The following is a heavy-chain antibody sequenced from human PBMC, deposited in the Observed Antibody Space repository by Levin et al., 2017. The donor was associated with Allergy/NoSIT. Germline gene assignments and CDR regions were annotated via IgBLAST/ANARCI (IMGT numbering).Heavy chain of an antibody. CDR1: GGSISSSNW. D-gene: IGHD6-13*01. V-gene: IGHV4-4*02. J-gene: IGHJ3*02. CDR2: IYHSGST. CDR3: ARDPTGYSSSWYLDAFDI. Sequence: KTSETLSLTCAVSGGSISSSNWWSWVRQPPGKGLEWIGEIYHSGSTNYNPSLKSRVTISVDKSKNQFSLKLSSVTAADTAVYYCARDPTGYSSSWYLDAFDIWGQGTMVTVSS.